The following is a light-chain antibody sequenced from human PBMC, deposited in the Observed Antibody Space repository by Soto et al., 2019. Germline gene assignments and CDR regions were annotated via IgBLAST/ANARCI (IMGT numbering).Light chain of an antibody. J-gene: IGKJ1*01. CDR2: AAS. V-gene: IGKV3-20*01. Sequence: EIVLTQSPGTLSLSPGERATLSCRASQSVSSAYLAWYQHKPGQPPTLLLYAASSRVTGIPDRFSGSGSGTDFTLTISRPEPEDFAVYCCQQYGSSSTWTFGQGNKV. CDR1: QSVSSAY. CDR3: QQYGSSSTWT.